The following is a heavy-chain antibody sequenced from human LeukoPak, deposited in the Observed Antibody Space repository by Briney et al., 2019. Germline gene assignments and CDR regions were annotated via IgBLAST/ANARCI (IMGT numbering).Heavy chain of an antibody. CDR3: ARAVTYYYDSSAPGDAFDI. CDR1: GGSISSGSYY. V-gene: IGHV4-61*01. CDR2: IYYSGST. D-gene: IGHD3-22*01. Sequence: PSETLSLTCTVSGGSISSGSYYWSWIRQPPGKGLEWIGYIYYSGSTNYNPSLKSRVTISVDTSKNQFSLKLSSVTAADTAVYYCARAVTYYYDSSAPGDAFDIWGQGTMVTVSS. J-gene: IGHJ3*02.